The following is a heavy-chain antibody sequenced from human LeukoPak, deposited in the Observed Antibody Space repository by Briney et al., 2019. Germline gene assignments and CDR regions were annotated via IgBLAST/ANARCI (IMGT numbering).Heavy chain of an antibody. CDR2: MSVGDGNT. V-gene: IGHV1-3*01. Sequence: GSVKVSCKASGYTFTTYARHWVRQAPGQGLQWMGWMSVGDGNTKYSQKFQGRVTLNRDTSASTAYMELTSLISEDAAVYYCARGSSGVVPAAHLDFWGQGTTVTVSS. CDR3: ARGSSGVVPAAHLDF. CDR1: GYTFTTYA. D-gene: IGHD2-2*01. J-gene: IGHJ4*02.